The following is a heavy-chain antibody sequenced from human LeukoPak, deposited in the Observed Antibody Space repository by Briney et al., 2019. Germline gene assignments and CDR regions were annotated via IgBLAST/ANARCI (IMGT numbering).Heavy chain of an antibody. D-gene: IGHD6-6*01. V-gene: IGHV5-51*01. Sequence: GESLNIARKRSGYGLTNYWNGGVRRMPGKGLEWMGIIYPGDSDTRYSPSFQGQVTISADKSISTAYLQWSSLKASDTAMYYCARYYSSSSFWGRHFDYWGQGTLVTVSS. CDR2: IYPGDSDT. CDR1: GYGLTNYW. J-gene: IGHJ4*02. CDR3: ARYYSSSSFWGRHFDY.